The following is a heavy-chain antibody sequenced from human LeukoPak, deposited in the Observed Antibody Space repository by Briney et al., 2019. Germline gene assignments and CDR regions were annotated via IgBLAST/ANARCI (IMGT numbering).Heavy chain of an antibody. J-gene: IGHJ5*02. CDR2: IYYSGST. V-gene: IGHV4-39*01. CDR1: GGSISSSSYY. Sequence: PSETLSLTCTVSGGSISSSSYYWGWIRQPPGKGLEWIGSIYYSGSTYYNPSLKSRVTISVDTSKNQFSLKLSSVTAADTAVYYCARHFGTIFGVGNWFDPWGQGTLVTVSS. CDR3: ARHFGTIFGVGNWFDP. D-gene: IGHD3-3*01.